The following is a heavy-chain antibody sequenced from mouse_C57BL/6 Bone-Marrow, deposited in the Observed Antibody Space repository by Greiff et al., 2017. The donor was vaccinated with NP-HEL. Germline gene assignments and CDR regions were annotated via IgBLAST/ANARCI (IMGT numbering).Heavy chain of an antibody. J-gene: IGHJ1*03. D-gene: IGHD1-1*01. CDR1: GYTFTNYW. CDR2: IYPGGGYT. Sequence: SGAELVRPGTSVKMSCKASGYTFTNYWIGWAKQRPGHGLEWIGDIYPGGGYTNYNEKFKGKATLTADKSSSTAYMQFSSLTSEDSAIYYCARYYDGSLWYFDVWGTGTTVTVSS. V-gene: IGHV1-63*01. CDR3: ARYYDGSLWYFDV.